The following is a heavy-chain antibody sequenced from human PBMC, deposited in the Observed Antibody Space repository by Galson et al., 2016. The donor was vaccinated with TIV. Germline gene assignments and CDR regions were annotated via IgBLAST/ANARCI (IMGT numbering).Heavy chain of an antibody. D-gene: IGHD1-26*01. CDR1: GFRLRNYV. Sequence: LRLSCAASGFRLRNYVLSWVRLAPGKGLEWVSSLSLSGAYTYYADSVKGRFTISRDNAKHTLFLQLNSLRAGDTAIYYCAKVGKSGDYSWDAFDVWGQGTVVTVSS. J-gene: IGHJ3*01. CDR2: LSLSGAYT. CDR3: AKVGKSGDYSWDAFDV. V-gene: IGHV3-23*01.